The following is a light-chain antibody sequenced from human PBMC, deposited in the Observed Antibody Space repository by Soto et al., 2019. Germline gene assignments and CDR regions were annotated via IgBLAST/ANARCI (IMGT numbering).Light chain of an antibody. Sequence: EIVMTQSPATLSVSPGERATLSCRASQRVSRNLAWYQQKPGQAPRLLIYDASTRATGIPDRFSGSGSETEFTLTISSLQSEDFAVYYCQQRSNWPANFGQGTRLEIK. J-gene: IGKJ5*01. V-gene: IGKV3-15*01. CDR3: QQRSNWPAN. CDR2: DAS. CDR1: QRVSRN.